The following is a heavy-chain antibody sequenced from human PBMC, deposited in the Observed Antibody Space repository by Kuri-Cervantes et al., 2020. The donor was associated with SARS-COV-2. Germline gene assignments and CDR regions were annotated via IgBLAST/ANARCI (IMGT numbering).Heavy chain of an antibody. CDR1: GYTFTSYG. D-gene: IGHD3-22*01. V-gene: IGHV1-18*01. J-gene: IGHJ6*02. Sequence: ASVKASCKASGYTFTSYGISWVRQAPGQGLEWMGWISAYNGNTNYAQKLQGRVTMTTDTSTSTAYMELRSLRSDDTAVYYCAREGYYDSSGYFGDHVRMDVWGQGTTVTVSS. CDR3: AREGYYDSSGYFGDHVRMDV. CDR2: ISAYNGNT.